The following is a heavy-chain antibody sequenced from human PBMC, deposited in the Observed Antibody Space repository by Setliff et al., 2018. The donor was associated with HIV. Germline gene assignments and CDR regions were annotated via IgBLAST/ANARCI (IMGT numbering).Heavy chain of an antibody. CDR3: TGDYNSGSYRFDY. CDR1: GGSINNYY. V-gene: IGHV4-4*08. D-gene: IGHD3-10*01. CDR2: IYPNGSP. J-gene: IGHJ4*02. Sequence: SETLSLTCTVSGGSINNYYWSWIRQPPGKGLEWSGYIYPNGSPDYPSGNIVYNPSFRSRVTLTLDTSKKQFSLKLTSVTAADAAVYYCTGDYNSGSYRFDYWGQGTPVTVSS.